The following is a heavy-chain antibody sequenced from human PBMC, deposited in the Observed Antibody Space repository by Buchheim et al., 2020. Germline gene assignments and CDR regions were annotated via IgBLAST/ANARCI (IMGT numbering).Heavy chain of an antibody. CDR3: AKEEVPNDY. CDR2: ISIDGDKT. J-gene: IGHJ4*02. V-gene: IGHV3-23*01. Sequence: EVQLLESGGALVQPGGSLRLSCGVSGFTFSNSAMSWVRQAPGKGLEWVSGISIDGDKTYYAESVKGRFTISRDNSKYTVYLQLNSLRAEDTALYYCAKEEVPNDYWGQGTL. CDR1: GFTFSNSA.